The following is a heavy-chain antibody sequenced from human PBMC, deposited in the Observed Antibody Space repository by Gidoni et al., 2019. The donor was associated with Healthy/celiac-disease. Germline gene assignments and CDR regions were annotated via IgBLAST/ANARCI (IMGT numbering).Heavy chain of an antibody. CDR2: INPSGGST. CDR3: ARAPQFGGNSVYYYYGMDV. Sequence: QVQLVQSGAEVKKPGASVKVSRKASGYTFTSYYMPWVRQAPGQGLEWMGIINPSGGSTSYAQKFQGRVTMTRDTSTSTVYMELSSLRSEDTAVYYCARAPQFGGNSVYYYYGMDVWGQGTTVTVSS. V-gene: IGHV1-46*01. J-gene: IGHJ6*02. D-gene: IGHD2-21*02. CDR1: GYTFTSYY.